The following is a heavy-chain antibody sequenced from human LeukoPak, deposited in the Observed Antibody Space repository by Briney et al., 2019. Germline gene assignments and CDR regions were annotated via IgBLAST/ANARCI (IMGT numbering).Heavy chain of an antibody. D-gene: IGHD6-19*01. CDR1: GGSISGYY. CDR3: AKDRGWYYFDY. J-gene: IGHJ4*02. V-gene: IGHV3-23*01. Sequence: PSETLSLTCSVSGGSISGYYWSWIRQPPGKGLEWVSAISGSGGSTYYADSVKGRFTISRDNSKNTLYLQMNSLRAEDTAVYYCAKDRGWYYFDYWGQGTLVTVSS. CDR2: ISGSGGST.